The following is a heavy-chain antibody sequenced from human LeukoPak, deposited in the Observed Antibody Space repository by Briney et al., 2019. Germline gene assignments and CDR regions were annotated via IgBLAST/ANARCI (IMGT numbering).Heavy chain of an antibody. Sequence: PGRSLRLSCAASGFSFSSYGMHWVRQAPGKGLEWVAVISYDGTNKYYGDSVKGRFTISRDNSKNTLYLQMNSLRVEDTAVYYCAKSGLNRFDYWGQGTLVTVSS. V-gene: IGHV3-30*18. CDR3: AKSGLNRFDY. J-gene: IGHJ4*02. D-gene: IGHD2-15*01. CDR1: GFSFSSYG. CDR2: ISYDGTNK.